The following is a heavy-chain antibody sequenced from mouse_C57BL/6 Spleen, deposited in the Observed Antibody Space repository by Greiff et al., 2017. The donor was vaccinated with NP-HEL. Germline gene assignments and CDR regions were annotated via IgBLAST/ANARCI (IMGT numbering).Heavy chain of an antibody. Sequence: VQLQQSGPELVKPGASVKISCKASGYTFTDYYMNWVKQSHGKSLEWIGDINPNNGGTSYNQKFKGKATLTVDKSSSTAYMEHRSLTSEDSAVYYCARTLYYYGSSPWYFDVWGTGTTVTVSS. CDR2: INPNNGGT. V-gene: IGHV1-26*01. CDR3: ARTLYYYGSSPWYFDV. CDR1: GYTFTDYY. J-gene: IGHJ1*03. D-gene: IGHD1-1*01.